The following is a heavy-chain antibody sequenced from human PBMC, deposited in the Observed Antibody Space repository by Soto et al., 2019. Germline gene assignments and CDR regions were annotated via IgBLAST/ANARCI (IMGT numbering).Heavy chain of an antibody. CDR1: GGSISSGGYY. CDR3: ARDNLELPAFDI. CDR2: IYYNGST. D-gene: IGHD1-7*01. Sequence: TLSLTCTVSGGSISSGGYYWSWIRQHPGKGLEWIGYIYYNGSTYYNPSLKSRVTISVDTSKNQFSLKLSSVTAADTAVYYCARDNLELPAFDIWGQGTMVTVSS. J-gene: IGHJ3*02. V-gene: IGHV4-31*03.